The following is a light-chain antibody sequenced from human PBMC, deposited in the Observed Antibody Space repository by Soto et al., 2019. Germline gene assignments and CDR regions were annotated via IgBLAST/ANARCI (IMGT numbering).Light chain of an antibody. J-gene: IGKJ2*01. CDR2: QIS. Sequence: EIVMTQTPLSSSVTLGQPASISCKSSQGLVFSDGKTYLGWLQQRPGQPPRLLIYQISNRCSGVPERFRGSGAGTDFTLQISRVEAEDVGLYYFMQFTHFPYTFGQGTKLEIK. CDR1: QGLVFSDGKTY. V-gene: IGKV2-24*01. CDR3: MQFTHFPYT.